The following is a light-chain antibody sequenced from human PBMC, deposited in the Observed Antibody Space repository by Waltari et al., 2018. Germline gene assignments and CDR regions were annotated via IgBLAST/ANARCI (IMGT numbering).Light chain of an antibody. CDR1: QSLVHSDGNTY. V-gene: IGKV2-30*02. CDR3: MQGTHWPPT. Sequence: DVVMPQYPLSLPVTLGHPAPISCRTSQSLVHSDGNTYLNWFQQRPGQSPMRLIYKVSNRDSGVPDRFSGSGSGTDFTLKISRVEAEDVGVYYCMQGTHWPPTFGQGTKVEIK. CDR2: KVS. J-gene: IGKJ1*01.